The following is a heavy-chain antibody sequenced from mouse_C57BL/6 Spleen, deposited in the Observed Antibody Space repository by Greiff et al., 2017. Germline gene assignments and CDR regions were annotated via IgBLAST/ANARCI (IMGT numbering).Heavy chain of an antibody. V-gene: IGHV1-82*01. Sequence: VKLVESGPELVKPGASVKISCKASGYAFSSSWMNWVKQRPGKGLEWIGRIYPGDGDTNYNGKFKGKATLTADKSSSTAYMQLSSLTSEDSAVYFCARYELPLYAMDYWGQGTSVTVSS. CDR3: ARYELPLYAMDY. J-gene: IGHJ4*01. D-gene: IGHD1-1*01. CDR2: IYPGDGDT. CDR1: GYAFSSSW.